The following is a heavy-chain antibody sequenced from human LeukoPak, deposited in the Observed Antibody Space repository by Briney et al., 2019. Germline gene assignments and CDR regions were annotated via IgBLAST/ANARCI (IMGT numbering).Heavy chain of an antibody. Sequence: ASVKVSCKASGYTFTSYGISWVRQAPGQGLEWMGWISAYNGNTNYAQKLQGRVTMTTDTSTSTAYMELRSLRSDDTAVYYCARGFLGAAAAPGAFDIWGQGTMVTVSS. D-gene: IGHD6-13*01. CDR1: GYTFTSYG. V-gene: IGHV1-18*01. J-gene: IGHJ3*02. CDR2: ISAYNGNT. CDR3: ARGFLGAAAAPGAFDI.